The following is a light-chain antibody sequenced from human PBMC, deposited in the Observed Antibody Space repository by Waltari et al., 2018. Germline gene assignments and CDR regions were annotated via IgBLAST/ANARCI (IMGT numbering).Light chain of an antibody. Sequence: QSVLTQPPSVSEAPRQRVTIPCSGRSPNLGKNGVTWYQHLPGEAPKLPIFFDHLLPTGVSDRFSGSKSGTSASLAISGLQPQDEADYYCSTWDDSLNAWVFGGGTKLTVL. V-gene: IGLV1-36*01. J-gene: IGLJ3*02. CDR1: SPNLGKNG. CDR3: STWDDSLNAWV. CDR2: FDH.